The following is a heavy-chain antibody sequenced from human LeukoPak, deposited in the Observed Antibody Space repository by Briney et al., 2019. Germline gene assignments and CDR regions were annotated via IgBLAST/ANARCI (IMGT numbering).Heavy chain of an antibody. J-gene: IGHJ4*02. V-gene: IGHV4-59*12. CDR3: ARIRGDGYNFYFDY. D-gene: IGHD5-24*01. Sequence: SETLSLTCTVSGGSISNYYWTWIRQPPGKGLEWIGYIYYSGSTNYNPSLKSRVTISVDTSKNQFSLKLSSVTAADTAVYYCARIRGDGYNFYFDYWGQGTLVTVSS. CDR1: GGSISNYY. CDR2: IYYSGST.